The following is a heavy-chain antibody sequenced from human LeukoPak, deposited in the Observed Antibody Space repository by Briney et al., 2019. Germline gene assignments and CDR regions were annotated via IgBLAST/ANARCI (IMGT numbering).Heavy chain of an antibody. CDR1: GYTFTGYY. CDR3: ATATPASDIVVVPAAQPSPYYYYGMDV. D-gene: IGHD2-2*01. Sequence: ASVKVSCKASGYTFTGYYIHWVRQAPGQGLEWMGWINPNSGGTNYAQKFQGRVTMTRDTPISTAYMELSRLRSDDTAVYYCATATPASDIVVVPAAQPSPYYYYGMDVWGQGTTVTVSS. CDR2: INPNSGGT. V-gene: IGHV1-2*02. J-gene: IGHJ6*02.